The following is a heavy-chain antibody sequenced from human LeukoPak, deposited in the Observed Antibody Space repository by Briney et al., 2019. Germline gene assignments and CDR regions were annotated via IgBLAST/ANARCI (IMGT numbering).Heavy chain of an antibody. CDR3: ARLGLGNEYGSVYRPTHFQH. J-gene: IGHJ1*01. D-gene: IGHD3/OR15-3a*01. V-gene: IGHV4-38-2*02. CDR2: IYHGGST. Sequence: SETLSLTCTVSGYSISTGYYWDWIQQPPGKGLEWIGTIYHGGSTYYNPSLKSRVTISVDTSKNQFSLNLTSVTAADTAVYYCARLGLGNEYGSVYRPTHFQHWGQGTLVTVSS. CDR1: GYSISTGYY.